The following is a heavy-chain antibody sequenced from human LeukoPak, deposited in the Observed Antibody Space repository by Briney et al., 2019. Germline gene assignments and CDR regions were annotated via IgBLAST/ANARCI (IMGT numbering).Heavy chain of an antibody. CDR3: ARTASTVTRYAFDI. Sequence: SETLSLTCTVSGGSISSYYWSWIRQRLGKGLDWIGYIYYSGSTNYNPSLRSRVTISVDTSKNQFSLKLSSVTAADTAVYYCARTASTVTRYAFDIWGQGTMVTVSS. J-gene: IGHJ3*02. CDR2: IYYSGST. V-gene: IGHV4-59*01. CDR1: GGSISSYY. D-gene: IGHD4-17*01.